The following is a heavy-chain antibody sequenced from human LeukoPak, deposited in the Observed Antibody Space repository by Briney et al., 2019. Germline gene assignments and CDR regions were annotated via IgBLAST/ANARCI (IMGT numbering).Heavy chain of an antibody. CDR2: IYYSGST. CDR3: ARTYYDFWSGDQYYFDY. J-gene: IGHJ4*02. V-gene: IGHV4-59*01. D-gene: IGHD3-3*01. Sequence: SETLSLTCTVSGGSISSYYWSWIRQPPGKGLEWIWYIYYSGSTNYNPSLKSRVTISVDTSKNQFSLKLSSVTAADTAVYYCARTYYDFWSGDQYYFDYWGQGTLVTVSS. CDR1: GGSISSYY.